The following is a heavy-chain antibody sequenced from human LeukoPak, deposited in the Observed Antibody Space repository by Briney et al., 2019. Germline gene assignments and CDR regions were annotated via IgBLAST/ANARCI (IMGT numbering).Heavy chain of an antibody. V-gene: IGHV1-2*02. D-gene: IGHD6-13*01. J-gene: IGHJ6*03. Sequence: EASVKVSCKASGYTFTGYYMHWVRQAPGQGLEWMGWINPNSGGTNYAQKFQGRVTMTRDTSISTAYMELSRLRSDDTAVYYCARENSSSWYWDNYYYYYMAVWGKGTTVTVSS. CDR3: ARENSSSWYWDNYYYYYMAV. CDR1: GYTFTGYY. CDR2: INPNSGGT.